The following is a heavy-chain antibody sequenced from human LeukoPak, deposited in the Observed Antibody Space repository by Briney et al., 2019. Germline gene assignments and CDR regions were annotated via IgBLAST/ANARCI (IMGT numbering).Heavy chain of an antibody. D-gene: IGHD2-15*01. J-gene: IGHJ3*01. CDR1: GFTFSGYG. Sequence: GGSLRLSCAASGFTFSGYGMHWVRQAPGKGLEWAAVVSYDGNNKLYADSVKGRFTISRDNSKSTLYLQMNSLRAEDTAVYYCAIDYWPEALDLWGQGTMVTVSS. CDR3: AIDYWPEALDL. V-gene: IGHV3-30*03. CDR2: VSYDGNNK.